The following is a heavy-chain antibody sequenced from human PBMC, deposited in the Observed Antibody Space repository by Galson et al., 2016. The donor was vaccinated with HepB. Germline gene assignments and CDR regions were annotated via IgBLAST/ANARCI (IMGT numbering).Heavy chain of an antibody. D-gene: IGHD3-10*01. CDR2: LYRDGST. J-gene: IGHJ3*02. Sequence: LRLSCAVSGLTVSGDYMSWVRQAPGKGLEWVSVLYRDGSTYYADSVEGRFTIPRDNSRNTLYLQMNSLRAEDTAMYYCARNMYGAATNYIGDVFDIWGQGTMVTVSS. CDR1: GLTVSGDY. CDR3: ARNMYGAATNYIGDVFDI. V-gene: IGHV3-53*01.